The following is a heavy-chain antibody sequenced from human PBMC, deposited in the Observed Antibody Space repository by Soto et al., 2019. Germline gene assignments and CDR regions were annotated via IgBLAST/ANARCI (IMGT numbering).Heavy chain of an antibody. CDR3: ARDAPPDDY. CDR2: ISSSSSTI. J-gene: IGHJ4*02. V-gene: IGHV3-48*01. Sequence: EVQLVESGGGLVQPGGSLRLSCAASGFTFSSYSMNWVSQAPGKGLEWVSYISSSSSTIYYADSVKGRFTISRDNAKNSLYLQMNSLRAEDTAVYYCARDAPPDDYWGQGTLVTVSS. CDR1: GFTFSSYS.